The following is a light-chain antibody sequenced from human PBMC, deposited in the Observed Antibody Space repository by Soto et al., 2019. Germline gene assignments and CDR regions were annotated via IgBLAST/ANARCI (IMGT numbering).Light chain of an antibody. CDR2: GAS. V-gene: IGKV3-20*01. CDR1: QSVSSSS. CDR3: HQYGTSPTT. J-gene: IGKJ1*01. Sequence: EIVLTQSPGTLSLSPGERATLSCRASQSVSSSSLAWYQQKPGQAPRFLIYGASTRATGIPDRFSGTGSGTDFTLTISRLEPEDFAVYYCHQYGTSPTTFGQGTKVDIK.